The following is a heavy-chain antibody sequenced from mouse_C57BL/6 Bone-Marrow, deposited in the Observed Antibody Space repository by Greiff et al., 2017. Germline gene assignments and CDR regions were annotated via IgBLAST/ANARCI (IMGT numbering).Heavy chain of an antibody. CDR1: GFTFSSYA. D-gene: IGHD1-1*01. CDR3: TRDENYYGSSYDWYFDV. Sequence: EVKLVESGEGLVKPGGSLKLSCAASGFTFSSYAMSWVRQTPEKRLEWVAYISSGGDYIYYADTVKGRFTISRDNARNTLYLQMSSLKSEDTAMYYCTRDENYYGSSYDWYFDVWGTGTTVTVSS. CDR2: ISSGGDYI. J-gene: IGHJ1*03. V-gene: IGHV5-9-1*02.